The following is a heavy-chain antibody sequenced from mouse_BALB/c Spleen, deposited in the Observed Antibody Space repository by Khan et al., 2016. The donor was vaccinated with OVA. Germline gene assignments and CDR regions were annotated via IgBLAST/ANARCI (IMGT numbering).Heavy chain of an antibody. CDR2: IPYSGST. V-gene: IGHV3-1*02. J-gene: IGHJ2*01. CDR1: GYSITSGYG. CDR3: ARTARIKY. D-gene: IGHD1-2*01. Sequence: VQLKESGPGLVKPSPSLSLTCTVTGYSITSGYGWNWIRQFPGNQLEWMGYIPYSGSTNYNPSLKSRISITRDTSKNPFFLQLNSVTTEDTATYYCARTARIKYWGQGTTLTVSA.